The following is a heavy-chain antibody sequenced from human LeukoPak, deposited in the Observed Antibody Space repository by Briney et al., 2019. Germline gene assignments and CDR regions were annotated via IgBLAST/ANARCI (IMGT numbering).Heavy chain of an antibody. CDR1: GYSFTTYW. D-gene: IGHD2-2*01. J-gene: IGHJ4*02. V-gene: IGHV5-51*01. CDR2: IYPGDSDT. CDR3: ARRQGCSSTSCPPDS. Sequence: GESLKISCRGSGYSFTTYWIGWVRQLPGKGLEWMGIIYPGDSDTRYSPSFQGQVTMSADKSINTAYLQWSSLKASDTAMYYCARRQGCSSTSCPPDSWGQGTLGTVSA.